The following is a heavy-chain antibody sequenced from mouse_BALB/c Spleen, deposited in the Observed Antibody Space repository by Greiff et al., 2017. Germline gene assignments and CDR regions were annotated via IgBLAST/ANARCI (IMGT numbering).Heavy chain of an antibody. J-gene: IGHJ4*01. CDR1: GFTFSDYY. CDR2: ISDGGSYT. V-gene: IGHV5-4*02. CDR3: ARGDGNFHYYAMDY. D-gene: IGHD2-1*01. Sequence: EVQLVESGGGLVKPGGSLKLSCAASGFTFSDYYMSWVRQTPEKRLEWVATISDGGSYTYYPDSVKGRFTISRDNAKNNLYLQMSSLKSEDTAMYYCARGDGNFHYYAMDYWGQGTSVTVSS.